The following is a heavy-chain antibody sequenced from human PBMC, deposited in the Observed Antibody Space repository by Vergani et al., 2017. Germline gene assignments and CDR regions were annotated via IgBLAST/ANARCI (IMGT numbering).Heavy chain of an antibody. CDR2: IYWNDDK. CDR3: AHYQAVPRWGFFDN. J-gene: IGHJ4*02. D-gene: IGHD2-21*01. Sequence: QITLKESGPTLVKATQTLTLTCTFSGFSLSTSGVGVGWIRQPPGKALEWLALIYWNDDKPYSPSLKNRLTITKDTSRNQVVLTMTNMDPLDTGTYYCAHYQAVPRWGFFDNWVQGTLVTVSS. V-gene: IGHV2-5*01. CDR1: GFSLSTSGVG.